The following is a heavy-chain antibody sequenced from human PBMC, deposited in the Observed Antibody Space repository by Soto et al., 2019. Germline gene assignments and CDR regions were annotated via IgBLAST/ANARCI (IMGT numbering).Heavy chain of an antibody. CDR1: GGSISSGGYY. J-gene: IGHJ5*02. CDR2: IYYSGST. Sequence: SETLSLTCTVSGGSISSGGYYWSRIRQHPGKGLEWIGYIYYSGSTYYNPSLKSRVTISVDTSKNQFSLKLSSVTAADTAVYYCARELPGGELSLPRRGMVLHLFDPWGQRTLVTVSS. D-gene: IGHD3-16*02. CDR3: ARELPGGELSLPRRGMVLHLFDP. V-gene: IGHV4-31*03.